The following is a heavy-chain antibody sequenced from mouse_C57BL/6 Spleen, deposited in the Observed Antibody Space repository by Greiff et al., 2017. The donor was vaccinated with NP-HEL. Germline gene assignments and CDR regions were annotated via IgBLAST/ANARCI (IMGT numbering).Heavy chain of an antibody. CDR3: TKYYRNAGAY. J-gene: IGHJ3*01. D-gene: IGHD2-1*01. V-gene: IGHV14-4*01. CDR1: GFTFTDDY. Sequence: VQLQQSGAELVRPGASVKLSCTASGFTFTDDYMHWVKQRPEQGLEWIGWIDPENGDTEYDSKFQGKATLTVDTSSNTASLQLRSLTSEASAVFYCTKYYRNAGAYWGQGTLVTVSA. CDR2: IDPENGDT.